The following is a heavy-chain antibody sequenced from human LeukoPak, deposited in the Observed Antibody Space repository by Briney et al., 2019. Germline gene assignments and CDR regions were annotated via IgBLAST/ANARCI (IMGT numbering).Heavy chain of an antibody. CDR2: ISTSVGST. V-gene: IGHV3-23*01. D-gene: IGHD6-6*01. J-gene: IGHJ3*01. CDR1: GFTFSSFA. Sequence: GGSLRLSCAASGFTFSSFAMSWVRQAPGKGLEWVSAISTSVGSTYYADSVKGRFTISRDNAKNSLYLQINSLRAEDTAVYYCARSSYSSSSSVWGQGTMVTVSS. CDR3: ARSSYSSSSSV.